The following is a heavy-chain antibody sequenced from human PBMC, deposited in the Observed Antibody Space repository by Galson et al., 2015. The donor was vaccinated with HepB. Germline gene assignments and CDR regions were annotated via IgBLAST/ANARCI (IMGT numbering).Heavy chain of an antibody. CDR3: ARVGAYADPYFDY. CDR2: LYHRGNT. V-gene: IGHV4-59*01. J-gene: IGHJ4*02. Sequence: WSWIRQPPGKGLEWIGYLYHRGNTNYSPSLKSRVTISVDTSKNQFSLKLSSVTAADTAVYYCARVGAYADPYFDYWGQGTLVTVSS. D-gene: IGHD1-26*01.